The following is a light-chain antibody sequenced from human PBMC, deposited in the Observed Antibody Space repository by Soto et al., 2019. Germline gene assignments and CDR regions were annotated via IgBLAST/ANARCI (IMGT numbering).Light chain of an antibody. CDR1: SSDVGGYNY. J-gene: IGLJ2*01. V-gene: IGLV2-11*01. Sequence: QSALTQPSSVSGSPGQSVTISCTGTSSDVGGYNYVSWYQQHPGKAPKLMIYDVSKRPSGVPDRFSGSKSGNTASLTISGLQAEDEADYYCCSYSQVVFGGGTKLTVL. CDR3: CSYSQVV. CDR2: DVS.